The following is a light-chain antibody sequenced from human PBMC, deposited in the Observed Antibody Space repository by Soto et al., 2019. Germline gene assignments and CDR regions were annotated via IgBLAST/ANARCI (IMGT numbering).Light chain of an antibody. V-gene: IGKV3-20*01. CDR3: QQYGSSPRT. CDR2: GAS. CDR1: QSVTSNY. Sequence: EIVLTQSPGTLSLSPGERATLSCRASQSVTSNYLAWYQQMPGRAPRRLIYGASTRATGIPDRFSGSGSGTDFTLTISRMEPEDFAVYCCQQYGSSPRTFGQGTKVDIK. J-gene: IGKJ1*01.